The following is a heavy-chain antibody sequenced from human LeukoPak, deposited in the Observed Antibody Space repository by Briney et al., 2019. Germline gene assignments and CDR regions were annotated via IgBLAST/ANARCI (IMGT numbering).Heavy chain of an antibody. CDR1: GGSIRSDSVY. CDR3: ATTASHCTGASCPLWVDP. J-gene: IGHJ5*02. D-gene: IGHD2-8*02. CDR2: IFYTGHT. Sequence: SETLSLTCTVSGGSIRSDSVYWGWIRQPPGKGLEWFASIFYTGHTYYNPSLTSRVSISVDTSKNLFSLTLSSVTAADTAMYYCATTASHCTGASCPLWVDPWGQGTLVTVSS. V-gene: IGHV4-39*01.